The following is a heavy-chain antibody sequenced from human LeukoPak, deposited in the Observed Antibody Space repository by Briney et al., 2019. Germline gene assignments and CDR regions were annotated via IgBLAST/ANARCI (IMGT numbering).Heavy chain of an antibody. CDR2: IYYSGSA. CDR1: GGSISSGDYY. Sequence: SQTLSLTCTVSGGSISSGDYYWSWIRQPPGKGLEWIGYIYYSGSAYYNPSLKSRVTMSVDTSKNQFSLKLSSVTAADTAVYYCARKSHCSSTSCSKPNYYYYYYYMDVWGKGTTVTVSS. V-gene: IGHV4-30-4*01. J-gene: IGHJ6*03. CDR3: ARKSHCSSTSCSKPNYYYYYYYMDV. D-gene: IGHD2-2*01.